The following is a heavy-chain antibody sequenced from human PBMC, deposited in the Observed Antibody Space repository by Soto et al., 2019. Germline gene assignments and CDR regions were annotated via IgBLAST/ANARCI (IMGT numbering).Heavy chain of an antibody. CDR2: ISYDGSNK. V-gene: IGHV3-30*18. D-gene: IGHD3-22*01. J-gene: IGHJ4*02. CDR3: AKDTRTSGYSTYYFDY. CDR1: GFTFSSYG. Sequence: PGWSLRLFCAASGFTFSSYGMHWVRQAPGKGLEWVAVISYDGSNKYAADSVKGRFTISRDNSKNTLYLQMNSLRAEDTAVYYCAKDTRTSGYSTYYFDYWGQGTLVTVSS.